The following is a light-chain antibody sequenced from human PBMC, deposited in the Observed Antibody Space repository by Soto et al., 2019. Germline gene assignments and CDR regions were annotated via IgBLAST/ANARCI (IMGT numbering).Light chain of an antibody. CDR2: DAS. Sequence: EIVLTQSPATLPLSPGERDTPTCSASQSVTNYIAWYQQRPGQAPRLLIYDASNRATGVPARFSGSGSGTEFTLTISSLQPEDFATYYCQQLNSHPLTFGGGTKVDI. CDR1: QSVTNY. V-gene: IGKV3-11*01. J-gene: IGKJ4*01. CDR3: QQLNSHPLT.